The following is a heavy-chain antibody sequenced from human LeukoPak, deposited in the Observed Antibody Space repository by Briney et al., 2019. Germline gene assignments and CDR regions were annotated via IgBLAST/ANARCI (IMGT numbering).Heavy chain of an antibody. CDR1: GFTFSSDG. D-gene: IGHD6-19*01. Sequence: PGRSLRLSCAASGFTFSSDGMHWVRQAPGKGLEWVAVISYDGFNTYYADSVKGRFTISRDNSKNTLWLQMNSMRAEDTAVYYCAKVKEMYSSGSYYFDYWGQGTLVTVSS. CDR3: AKVKEMYSSGSYYFDY. J-gene: IGHJ4*02. V-gene: IGHV3-30*18. CDR2: ISYDGFNT.